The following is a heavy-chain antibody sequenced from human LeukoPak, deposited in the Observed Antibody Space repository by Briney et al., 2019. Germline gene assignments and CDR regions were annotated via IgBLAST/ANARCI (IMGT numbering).Heavy chain of an antibody. V-gene: IGHV7-4-1*02. J-gene: IGHJ4*02. CDR1: GYTFTSYA. CDR3: AREIGTYYDFWSGYYNTRTFDY. CDR2: INTNTGNP. Sequence: GASVKVSCKASGYTFTSYAMNWVRQAPGQGLEWMGWINTNTGNPTYAQGFTGRFVFSLDASVSTAYLQISSLKAEYTAVYYCAREIGTYYDFWSGYYNTRTFDYWGQGTLVTVSS. D-gene: IGHD3-3*01.